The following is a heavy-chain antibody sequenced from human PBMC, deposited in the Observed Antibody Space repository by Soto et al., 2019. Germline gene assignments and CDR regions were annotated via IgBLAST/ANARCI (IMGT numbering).Heavy chain of an antibody. CDR3: ARDTHSAGGWFDT. CDR2: ITPLFGIP. CDR1: GGTSRSLS. V-gene: IGHV1-69*17. D-gene: IGHD2-15*01. Sequence: QVQLVQSGAEVKKPGSSVKVSCKASGGTSRSLSITWVRQAPGQGLEWMGGITPLFGIPNYPQKFQGRLTITADKSTGTAYLELSSLRSEDTAVYYCARDTHSAGGWFDTWGRGTLATVSS. J-gene: IGHJ5*02.